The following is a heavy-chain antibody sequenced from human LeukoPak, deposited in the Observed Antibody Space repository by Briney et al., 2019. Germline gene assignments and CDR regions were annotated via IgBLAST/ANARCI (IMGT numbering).Heavy chain of an antibody. CDR2: IYTIGVT. Sequence: SETLSLTCTVSLGSISSYYWSCMRQPAGRGLWWIGRIYTIGVTDYNTSPKSRVTMSVDTSKKQFSLKLSSVTDADTAVYYSARDTLSEPQNWYFDLWGRGTLVTV. V-gene: IGHV4-4*07. D-gene: IGHD6-19*01. CDR3: ARDTLSEPQNWYFDL. J-gene: IGHJ2*01. CDR1: LGSISSYY.